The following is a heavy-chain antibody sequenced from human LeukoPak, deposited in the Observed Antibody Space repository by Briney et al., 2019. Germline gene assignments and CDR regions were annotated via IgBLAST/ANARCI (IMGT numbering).Heavy chain of an antibody. CDR2: ISYDGSNK. CDR1: GFTFSSYG. V-gene: IGHV3-30*18. D-gene: IGHD6-13*01. Sequence: GGSLRLSRAASGFTFSSYGMHWVRQAPGKGLEWVAVISYDGSNKYYADSVKGRFTISRDNSKNTLYLQMNSLRAEDTAVYYCAKDRWGSSWRGYYYFDYWGQGTLVTVSS. J-gene: IGHJ4*02. CDR3: AKDRWGSSWRGYYYFDY.